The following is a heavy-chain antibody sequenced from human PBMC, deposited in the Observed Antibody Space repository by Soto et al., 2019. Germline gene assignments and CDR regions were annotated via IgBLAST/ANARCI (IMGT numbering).Heavy chain of an antibody. J-gene: IGHJ4*02. V-gene: IGHV1-69*06. CDR2: IVPIFCTA. Sequence: SVKVSCMASGCTFSSYAISWVRQAPGQGLEWMGGIVPIFCTANCGKKFQGRVTNTAVKSTSTAYMELCSLKSEDTAVSDCARSLGRFCYANSGYYLIDYWGQGTLVTVSS. CDR1: GCTFSSYA. CDR3: ARSLGRFCYANSGYYLIDY. D-gene: IGHD3-22*01.